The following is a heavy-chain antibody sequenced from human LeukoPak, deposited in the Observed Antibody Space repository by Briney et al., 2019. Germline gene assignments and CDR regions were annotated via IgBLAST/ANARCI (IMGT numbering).Heavy chain of an antibody. J-gene: IGHJ4*02. D-gene: IGHD6-19*01. Sequence: SVTVSCKASGGTFSSYAISWVRQATGQGLEWMGGIIPIFGTANYAQKFQGRVTITADESTSTAYMELSSLRSEDTAVYYCARGIDSGWYVLLDYWGQGTLVTVSS. V-gene: IGHV1-69*13. CDR1: GGTFSSYA. CDR3: ARGIDSGWYVLLDY. CDR2: IIPIFGTA.